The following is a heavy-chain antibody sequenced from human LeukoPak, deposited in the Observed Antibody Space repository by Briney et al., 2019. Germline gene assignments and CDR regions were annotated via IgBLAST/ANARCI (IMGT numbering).Heavy chain of an antibody. CDR3: ARSLQRGFYDYVWGSYDY. CDR1: GYTFTDYG. V-gene: IGHV1-18*01. J-gene: IGHJ4*02. D-gene: IGHD3-16*01. Sequence: GASVKVSCKTSGYTFTDYGINWVRQAPGQGLEWVGWISVYNGNTNYAQKLQGRVTMTTDPSTSTAYMELRRLISDDTARYYCARSLQRGFYDYVWGSYDYWGQGTLVTVSS. CDR2: ISVYNGNT.